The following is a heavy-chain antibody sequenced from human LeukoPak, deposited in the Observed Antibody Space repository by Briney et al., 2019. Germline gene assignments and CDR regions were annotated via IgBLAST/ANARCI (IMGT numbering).Heavy chain of an antibody. CDR3: ATGTNYYDSSGYYSHDAFDI. CDR1: GYTFTSYA. D-gene: IGHD3-22*01. CDR2: INAGSGNT. J-gene: IGHJ3*02. V-gene: IGHV1-3*01. Sequence: ASVKVSCKASGYTFTSYAMHWVRQAPGQRLERMGWINAGSGNTKYSQKFQGRVTITRDTSASTAYMELSSLRSEDTAVYYCATGTNYYDSSGYYSHDAFDIWGQGTMVTVSS.